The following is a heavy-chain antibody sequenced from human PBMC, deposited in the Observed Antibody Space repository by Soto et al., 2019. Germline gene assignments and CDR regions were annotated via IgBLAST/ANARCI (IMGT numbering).Heavy chain of an antibody. CDR3: ARAHAPTLPFDY. Sequence: SETLSLTCTVSGGSMRNVYWSWIRQPPGKRLEWIGFIFHSGNAKYNPSLKSRVTISIDTSKSQSSLSLDSVTAADTAVYFCARAHAPTLPFDYWGLGTLVTVSS. CDR2: IFHSGNA. CDR1: GGSMRNVY. V-gene: IGHV4-59*01. J-gene: IGHJ4*01. D-gene: IGHD2-15*01.